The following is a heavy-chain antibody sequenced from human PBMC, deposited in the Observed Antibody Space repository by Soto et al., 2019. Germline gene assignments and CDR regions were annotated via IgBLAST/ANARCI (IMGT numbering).Heavy chain of an antibody. CDR1: GGSISSYY. V-gene: IGHV4-59*01. Sequence: QVQLQESGPGLVKPSETLSLTCTVSGGSISSYYWSWIRQPPGKGLEWIGYIYYSGSTNYHPSLKSRVTISVDTSKNQFSLKLSSVTAADTAVYYCARLEYSSGWYRFGYWGQGTLVTVSS. CDR3: ARLEYSSGWYRFGY. CDR2: IYYSGST. D-gene: IGHD6-19*01. J-gene: IGHJ4*02.